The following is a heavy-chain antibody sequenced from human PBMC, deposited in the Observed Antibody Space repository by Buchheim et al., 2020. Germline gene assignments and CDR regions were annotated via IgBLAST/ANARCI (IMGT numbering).Heavy chain of an antibody. Sequence: QVQLVQSGAEVKKPGASVKVSCKASGYTFTSYYMHWVRQAPGQGLEWMGIINPSGGSTSYAQKFQGRVTMTRDTSTSTVYMKLSSLRSEDTAVYYCARDLHYYDSSGYEYYYGMDVWGQGT. CDR1: GYTFTSYY. D-gene: IGHD3-22*01. CDR3: ARDLHYYDSSGYEYYYGMDV. J-gene: IGHJ6*02. V-gene: IGHV1-46*01. CDR2: INPSGGST.